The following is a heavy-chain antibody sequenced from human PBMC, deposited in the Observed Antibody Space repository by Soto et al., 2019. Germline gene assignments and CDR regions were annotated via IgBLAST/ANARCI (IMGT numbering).Heavy chain of an antibody. J-gene: IGHJ6*02. CDR2: ISAYNGNT. V-gene: IGHV1-18*04. CDR1: GYTFTSYG. CDR3: ARGHYYDSSGYYWNYYYGMDV. Sequence: RASVKVSCKASGYTFTSYGISRVRQAPGQGLEWMGWISAYNGNTNYAQKLQGRVTMTTDTSTSTAYMELRSLRSDDTAVYYCARGHYYDSSGYYWNYYYGMDVWGQGTTVTVSS. D-gene: IGHD3-22*01.